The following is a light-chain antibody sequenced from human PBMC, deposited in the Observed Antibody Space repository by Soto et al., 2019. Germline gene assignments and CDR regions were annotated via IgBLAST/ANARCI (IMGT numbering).Light chain of an antibody. CDR1: QSVSRSY. Sequence: EILLTQSPATLSLSPGERATITCRASQSVSRSYLGWYQQKPGKAPRLLMYGDSIRAAGVPDRFSGSGSGTEFTLTISRLEDEDFTVYYCHHYETFGQGTKVDIK. CDR3: HHYET. J-gene: IGKJ1*01. V-gene: IGKV3-20*01. CDR2: GDS.